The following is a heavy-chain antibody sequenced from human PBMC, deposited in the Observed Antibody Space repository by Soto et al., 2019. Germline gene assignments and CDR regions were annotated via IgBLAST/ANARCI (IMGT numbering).Heavy chain of an antibody. J-gene: IGHJ4*02. Sequence: PSETLSLTCAVSGGSISSGGYSWSWIRQPPGKGLEWIGYMYHSGSTYYNPSLKSRVTISIDRSKNQFSLKLSSVTAAGTAVYYCAEVPDYWGQGILVTVSS. CDR1: GGSISSGGYS. D-gene: IGHD2-2*01. V-gene: IGHV4-30-2*01. CDR3: AEVPDY. CDR2: MYHSGST.